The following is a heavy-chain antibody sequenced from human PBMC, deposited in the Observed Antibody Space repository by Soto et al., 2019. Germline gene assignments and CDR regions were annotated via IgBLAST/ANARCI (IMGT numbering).Heavy chain of an antibody. Sequence: QVPLVQSGAEVKKPGSSVKVSCKASGGTFSSYAISWVRQAPGQGLEWMGGIIAIVGSANYAQKFQGRVTITADESTSTAYMELSSRRSEDTAVYYCARSQGSSTSLEIYYYYYYGMDVWGQGTTVTVSS. CDR3: ARSQGSSTSLEIYYYYYYGMDV. CDR2: IIAIVGSA. D-gene: IGHD2-2*01. CDR1: GGTFSSYA. V-gene: IGHV1-69*01. J-gene: IGHJ6*02.